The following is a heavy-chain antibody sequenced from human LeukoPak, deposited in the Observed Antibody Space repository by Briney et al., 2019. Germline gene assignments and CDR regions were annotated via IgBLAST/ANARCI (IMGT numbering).Heavy chain of an antibody. Sequence: SGGSLRLSCAASGFTFSSYAMSWVRQAPGKGLEWVSAISGSGGSTYYADSVKGRFTISRDNSKNTLYLQMNSLRAEDTAVYYCAKALGYCSGGSCCFDYWGQGTLVTVSS. D-gene: IGHD2-15*01. J-gene: IGHJ4*02. CDR2: ISGSGGST. CDR1: GFTFSSYA. CDR3: AKALGYCSGGSCCFDY. V-gene: IGHV3-23*01.